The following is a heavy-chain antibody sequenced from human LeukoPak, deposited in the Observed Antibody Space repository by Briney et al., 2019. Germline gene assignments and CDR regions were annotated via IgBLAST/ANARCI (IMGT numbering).Heavy chain of an antibody. V-gene: IGHV1-69*04. Sequence: ASVKVSCKASGGTFSSYAISWVRQAPGQGLEWMGRIIPILGIANYAQKFQGRVTITADKSTSTAYMELSSLRSEDTAVYYCASGKGLTTVFYWGQGTLVTVSS. CDR2: IIPILGIA. CDR1: GGTFSSYA. CDR3: ASGKGLTTVFY. J-gene: IGHJ4*02. D-gene: IGHD4-11*01.